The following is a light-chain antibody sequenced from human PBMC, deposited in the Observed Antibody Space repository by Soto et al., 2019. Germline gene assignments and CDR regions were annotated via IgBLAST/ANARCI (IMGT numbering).Light chain of an antibody. CDR2: GAS. V-gene: IGKV3-15*01. CDR3: QQYNNWPPMT. J-gene: IGKJ1*01. CDR1: QSVSSN. Sequence: EIVMTQSPATLSVSPGERATLSCRASQSVSSNLAWYQQKPGQAPRLLIYGASTRATGIPARFSGSGSGTEFTLTISSLQSEDFAVHYCQQYNNWPPMTFGQGTKVHIK.